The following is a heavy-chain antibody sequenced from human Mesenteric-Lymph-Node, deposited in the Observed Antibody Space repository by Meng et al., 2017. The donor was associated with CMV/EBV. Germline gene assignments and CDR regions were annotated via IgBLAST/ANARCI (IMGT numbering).Heavy chain of an antibody. D-gene: IGHD2-15*01. J-gene: IGHJ6*02. CDR2: IKQDGSGK. CDR1: GFSFSTYW. Sequence: GESLKISCVVSGFSFSTYWMTWVRQAPGKGLEWVANIKQDGSGKYYVDSVRGRFTISRDNAKNSLYLQMNSLRAEDTAVYYCARGWSNSLDVWGQGTTVTVSS. V-gene: IGHV3-7*01. CDR3: ARGWSNSLDV.